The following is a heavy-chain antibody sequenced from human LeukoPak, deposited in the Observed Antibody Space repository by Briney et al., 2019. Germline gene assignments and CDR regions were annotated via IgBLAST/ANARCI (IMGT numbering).Heavy chain of an antibody. CDR1: GGSITSRSYY. CDR2: IYHLGSV. CDR3: ARRGREGATYFDY. V-gene: IGHV4-39*01. J-gene: IGHJ4*02. Sequence: SETLSLTCTVSGGSITSRSYYWGWIRQPPGRGLEWIGSIYHLGSVRYNPSLKNRVTISVDTSMNQFSLNLSSVTAADTAVYYCARRGREGATYFDYWGQGTLVTVSS. D-gene: IGHD1-26*01.